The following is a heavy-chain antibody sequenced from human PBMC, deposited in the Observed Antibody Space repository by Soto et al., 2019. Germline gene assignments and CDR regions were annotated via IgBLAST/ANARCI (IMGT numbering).Heavy chain of an antibody. CDR2: IYYSGIT. V-gene: IGHV4-59*08. CDR1: GCSISSYY. D-gene: IGHD3-3*01. Sequence: SETLSLTCTVSGCSISSYYWSWIQQPPGKGLEWIGYIYYSGITNYNPSLKSRVTISVDTSENQFSLRLSSVTAADTAVYYCARQQGGIRLLDYWGQGTLVTVSS. J-gene: IGHJ4*02. CDR3: ARQQGGIRLLDY.